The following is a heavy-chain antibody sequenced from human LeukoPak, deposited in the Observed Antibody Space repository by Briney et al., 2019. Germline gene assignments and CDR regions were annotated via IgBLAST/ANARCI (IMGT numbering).Heavy chain of an antibody. CDR1: GFTFGDSA. D-gene: IGHD3-22*01. J-gene: IGHJ4*02. V-gene: IGHV3-49*04. CDR2: IRSKAYGGTT. CDR3: TRDWYYYDSSGYYFDY. Sequence: GGSLRLSCTASGFTFGDSAMSWVRQAPGKGLEWVGFIRSKAYGGTTEYAASVKGRFTISRDDSKSIAYLQMNSLKIEDTAVYYCTRDWYYYDSSGYYFDYWGQGTLVTVSS.